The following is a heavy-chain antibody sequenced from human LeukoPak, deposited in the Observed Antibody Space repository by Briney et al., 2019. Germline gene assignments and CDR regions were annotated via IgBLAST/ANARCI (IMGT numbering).Heavy chain of an antibody. J-gene: IGHJ4*02. D-gene: IGHD5-18*01. CDR3: ARTPRGYSYGSFDS. CDR2: INTSGST. CDR1: GFTVSSNY. V-gene: IGHV4-4*07. Sequence: GSLRLSCAASGFTVSSNYMSWVRQPAGKGLEWIGRINTSGSTNYNPSLRSRVTMSVDTSKNQFSLKLSSVTAADTAVYYCARTPRGYSYGSFDSWGQGTLVTVSS.